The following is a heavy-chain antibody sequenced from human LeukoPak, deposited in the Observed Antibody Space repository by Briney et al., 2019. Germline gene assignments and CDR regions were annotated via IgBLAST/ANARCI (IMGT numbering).Heavy chain of an antibody. Sequence: SETLSLTCTVSGDSIISRSYYWGWIRQAPGKGLEWIGSIYHSGSTHYNPSLKSRIAISVDTSKNQFSLKLSSVTAADTAVYYCARRWLGYFDYWGQGTLVTVSS. CDR3: ARRWLGYFDY. D-gene: IGHD6-19*01. CDR1: GDSIISRSYY. V-gene: IGHV4-39*01. J-gene: IGHJ4*02. CDR2: IYHSGST.